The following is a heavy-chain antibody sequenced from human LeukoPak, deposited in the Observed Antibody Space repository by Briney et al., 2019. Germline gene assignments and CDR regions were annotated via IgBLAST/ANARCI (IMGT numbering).Heavy chain of an antibody. CDR3: ARGYYDSSGYGPY. V-gene: IGHV3-53*01. CDR2: IYSGGST. D-gene: IGHD3-22*01. Sequence: PGGSLRLSCAASWFTVSSNYMSWVRQAPGKGLEWVSVIYSGGSTYYADSVKGRFTISRDNSKNTLYLQMNSLRAEDTAVYYCARGYYDSSGYGPYWGQGTLVTVPS. CDR1: WFTVSSNY. J-gene: IGHJ4*02.